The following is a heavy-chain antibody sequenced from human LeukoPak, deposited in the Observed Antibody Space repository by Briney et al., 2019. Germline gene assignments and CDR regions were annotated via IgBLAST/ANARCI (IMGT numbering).Heavy chain of an antibody. D-gene: IGHD4-17*01. V-gene: IGHV4-4*09. J-gene: IGHJ5*02. CDR3: ARHGRTTRSRDWFDP. Sequence: PSETLSLTCTVSGGSISSYYWSWIRQPPGKGLEWIGYIYTSGSTNYNPSLKSRVTISVDTSKNQFSLKLSSVTAADTAVYYCARHGRTTRSRDWFDPWAREPWSPSPQ. CDR2: IYTSGST. CDR1: GGSISSYY.